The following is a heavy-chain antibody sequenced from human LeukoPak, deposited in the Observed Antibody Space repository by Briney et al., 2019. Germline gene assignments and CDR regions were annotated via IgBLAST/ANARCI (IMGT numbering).Heavy chain of an antibody. Sequence: GWSLRLSCAASGLTFQNFAIHWVRQVPGKGLEWVSGISWNSDTKDYADSVKGRFTISRDNAENSVYLQMNGLRPEDTAFYYCAKAPHPGSYYYGLDVWGQGTTVTVSS. V-gene: IGHV3-9*01. CDR2: ISWNSDTK. CDR3: AKAPHPGSYYYGLDV. CDR1: GLTFQNFA. J-gene: IGHJ6*02.